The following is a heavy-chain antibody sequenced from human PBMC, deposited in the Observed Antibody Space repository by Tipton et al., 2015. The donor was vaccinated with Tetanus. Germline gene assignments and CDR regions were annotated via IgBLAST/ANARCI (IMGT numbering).Heavy chain of an antibody. V-gene: IGHV3-30-3*01. CDR3: ARDGSGTGYGMDV. Sequence: SLRLSCEAFGVSFFRHTLHWVRQAPGKGLEWVAAISDGGNSQNYTESVRGRFSISRDNSKNTLYLQMNSLRAEDTAVYYCARDGSGTGYGMDVWGQGTTVTVSS. J-gene: IGHJ6*02. CDR2: ISDGGNSQ. CDR1: GVSFFRHT. D-gene: IGHD6-13*01.